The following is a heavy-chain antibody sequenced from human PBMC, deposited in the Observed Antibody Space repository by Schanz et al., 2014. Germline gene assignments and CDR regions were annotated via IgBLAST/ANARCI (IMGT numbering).Heavy chain of an antibody. CDR2: IIPILGIA. J-gene: IGHJ4*02. Sequence: QVQLVQSGAEVKKPGSPVKVSCKSSGGTFSSYAISWVRQAPGQGLEWMGRIIPILGIATYAQKFQGRLTITADKSTSTAYMERSSLRSEDTAMYYCARDYYDSSGYYYCDYWGQGTLVTVSS. CDR3: ARDYYDSSGYYYCDY. V-gene: IGHV1-69*04. D-gene: IGHD3-22*01. CDR1: GGTFSSYA.